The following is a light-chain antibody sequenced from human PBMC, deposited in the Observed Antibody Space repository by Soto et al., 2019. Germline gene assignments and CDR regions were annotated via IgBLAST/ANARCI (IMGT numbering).Light chain of an antibody. J-gene: IGKJ1*01. CDR3: QQANSFPRT. CDR2: AAS. CDR1: QAISTW. V-gene: IGKV1D-12*01. Sequence: DIPMTQSPSSVSASVGDRVTITCRASQAISTWLAWYQQKPGKAPMLLLHAASNLQTGDPSRFRGSGSGTDFTLTISSLQPEDFATYYYQQANSFPRTFGQVTKVEIK.